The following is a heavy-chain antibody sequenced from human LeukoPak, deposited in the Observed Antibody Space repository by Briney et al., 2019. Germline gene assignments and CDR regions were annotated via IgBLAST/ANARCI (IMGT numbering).Heavy chain of an antibody. CDR2: IYYSGST. D-gene: IGHD6-6*01. J-gene: IGHJ5*02. CDR3: ASSPSGHIAARPNWFDP. CDR1: GGSISSSSYY. V-gene: IGHV4-39*07. Sequence: PSETLSLTCTVSGGSISSSSYYWGWIRQPPGKGLEWIGSIYYSGSTYYNPSLKSRVTISVDTSKNQFSLKLSSVTAADTAVYYCASSPSGHIAARPNWFDPWGQGTLVTVSS.